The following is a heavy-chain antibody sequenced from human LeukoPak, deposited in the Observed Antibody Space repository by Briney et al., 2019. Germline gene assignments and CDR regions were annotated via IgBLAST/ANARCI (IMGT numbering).Heavy chain of an antibody. CDR1: GFIFSTFG. J-gene: IGHJ4*02. CDR2: VWHDGSYK. Sequence: PGGPLRLSCAASGFIFSTFGMHWVRQAPGKGLEWVAVVWHDGSYKYYEDSVKGRFTISRDNAKNTLYLQMNNVRVEDTAVYYCARVGDYENSGSQPFDYWGQGTLVTVSS. D-gene: IGHD3-22*01. CDR3: ARVGDYENSGSQPFDY. V-gene: IGHV3-33*01.